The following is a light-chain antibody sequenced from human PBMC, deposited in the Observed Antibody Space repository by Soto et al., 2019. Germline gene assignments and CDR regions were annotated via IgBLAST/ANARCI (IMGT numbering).Light chain of an antibody. CDR2: GAS. J-gene: IGKJ4*01. CDR1: QSVSSSY. V-gene: IGKV3-20*01. CDR3: QQYETSPPLT. Sequence: EIVLTQSPGTLSLSPGERATLSCRASQSVSSSYLGWYQQKPGQAPRLLIYGASNRATGTPDRFSGSGSGTDFTLTITRLEPEDFAVYYCQQYETSPPLTFGGGTKVDIK.